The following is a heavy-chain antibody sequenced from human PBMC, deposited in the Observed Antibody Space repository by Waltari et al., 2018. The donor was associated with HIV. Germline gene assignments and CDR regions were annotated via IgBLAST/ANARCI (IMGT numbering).Heavy chain of an antibody. D-gene: IGHD6-19*01. J-gene: IGHJ4*02. V-gene: IGHV4-39*01. CDR2: IYSNGVS. CDR1: TGYTPPSYY. CDR3: VALRTVTGTIDK. Sequence: QLQLQESGPALVKTSETLSRTCTVSTGYTPPSYYWGWVRQFPGTGLEWIGSIYSNGVSHYAPSLKSRVALSVDMSKNQFSLTLTAVTAADTSRYFCVALRTVTGTIDKWGQGTLVTVS.